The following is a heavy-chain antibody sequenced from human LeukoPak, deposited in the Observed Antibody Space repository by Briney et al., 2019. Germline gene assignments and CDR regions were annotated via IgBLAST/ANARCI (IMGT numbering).Heavy chain of an antibody. Sequence: GGSLRLSCAASGFTVSSNYMSWVRQAPGKGLEWVSVIYSGGSTYYADSVKGRFTISRDNSKNTLYLQMNSLRAEDSAVYYCASSKWLLTQPFDYWGQGTLVTASS. D-gene: IGHD3-22*01. CDR2: IYSGGST. V-gene: IGHV3-66*01. J-gene: IGHJ4*02. CDR1: GFTVSSNY. CDR3: ASSKWLLTQPFDY.